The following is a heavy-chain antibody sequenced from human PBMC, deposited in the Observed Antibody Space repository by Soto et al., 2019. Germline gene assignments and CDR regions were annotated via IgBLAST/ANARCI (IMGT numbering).Heavy chain of an antibody. CDR2: ISGSGGST. V-gene: IGHV3-23*01. CDR3: SSRAGDDYIWGSYRFPKLPAEYFQH. Sequence: EVQLLESGGGLVQPGGSLRLSCAASGFTFSSYAMSWVRQAPGKGLEWVSAISGSGGSTYYADSVKGRFTISRDNSKNTLYLQMNSLRAEDTAVYYCSSRAGDDYIWGSYRFPKLPAEYFQHWGQGTLVTVSS. D-gene: IGHD3-16*02. CDR1: GFTFSSYA. J-gene: IGHJ1*01.